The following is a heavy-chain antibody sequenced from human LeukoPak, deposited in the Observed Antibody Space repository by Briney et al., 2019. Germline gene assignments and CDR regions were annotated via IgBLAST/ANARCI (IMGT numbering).Heavy chain of an antibody. CDR1: GFTFSSYG. CDR3: AKDHYLTGYYLF. Sequence: GGSLRLSCAASGFTFSSYGMHWVRQAPGKGLEWVAVISYDGSNKYYADSVKGRFTISRDNSKNTLYLQMNSLRAEDTAVYYCAKDHYLTGYYLFWGQGTLVTVSS. CDR2: ISYDGSNK. J-gene: IGHJ4*02. V-gene: IGHV3-30*18. D-gene: IGHD3-9*01.